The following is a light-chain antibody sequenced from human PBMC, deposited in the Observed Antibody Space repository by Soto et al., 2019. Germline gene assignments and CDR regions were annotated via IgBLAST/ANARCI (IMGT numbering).Light chain of an antibody. CDR3: SSYTSISTLYV. CDR1: FNDVGGYNY. J-gene: IGLJ1*01. Sequence: QSALTQPPSASGSPGQSVTISCTGTFNDVGGYNYVSWYQQHPGKAPELMIYEVSHRPSGVSNRFSGSKSDNTASLTISGLQAEDEADYYCSSYTSISTLYVFGTGTKLTVL. V-gene: IGLV2-14*01. CDR2: EVS.